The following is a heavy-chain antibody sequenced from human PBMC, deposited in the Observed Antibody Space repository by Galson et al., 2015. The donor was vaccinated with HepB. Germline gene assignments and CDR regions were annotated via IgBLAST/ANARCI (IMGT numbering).Heavy chain of an antibody. V-gene: IGHV1-18*04. CDR2: ISAYNGNT. CDR3: ARDGIDPAMAPGGY. J-gene: IGHJ4*02. CDR1: GYTFTSYG. D-gene: IGHD5-18*01. Sequence: SVTVSCKASGYTFTSYGISWVRQAPGQGLEWMGWISAYNGNTNYAQKLQGRVTMTTDTSTSTAYMELRSLRSDDTAVYYCARDGIDPAMAPGGYWGQGTLVTVSS.